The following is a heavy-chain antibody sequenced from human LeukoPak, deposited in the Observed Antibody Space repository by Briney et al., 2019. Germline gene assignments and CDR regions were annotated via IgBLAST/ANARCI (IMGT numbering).Heavy chain of an antibody. Sequence: HPGGPWGLSCEAPGFTFRNYGMSWSRQVPGKGLGGVATIKRDGSDNYYVGSVEGRFTISRDNAKNSLYLQMSSLRAEDTAIYYCARALYNRGWYPDYFDSWGQGTLVTVSA. CDR2: IKRDGSDN. V-gene: IGHV3-7*01. D-gene: IGHD6-19*01. CDR3: ARALYNRGWYPDYFDS. J-gene: IGHJ4*02. CDR1: GFTFRNYG.